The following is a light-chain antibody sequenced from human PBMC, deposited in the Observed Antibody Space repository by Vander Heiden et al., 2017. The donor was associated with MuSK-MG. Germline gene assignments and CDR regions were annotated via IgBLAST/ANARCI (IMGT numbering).Light chain of an antibody. CDR3: QQYYNTPWM. J-gene: IGKJ1*01. CDR2: WAS. CDR1: QSVLYSSNNKNY. Sequence: DIVLTQPPDSLAVSLGERAILNCKSSQSVLYSSNNKNYLAWYQQKPGQPPKLLIYWASTRESGVPDRFSGSGSETDFTLTISSLQAEDVAVYYCQQYYNTPWMFGQGTKVEVK. V-gene: IGKV4-1*01.